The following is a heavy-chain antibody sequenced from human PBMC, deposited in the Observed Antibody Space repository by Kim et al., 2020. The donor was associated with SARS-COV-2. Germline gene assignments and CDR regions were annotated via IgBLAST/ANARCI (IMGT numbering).Heavy chain of an antibody. V-gene: IGHV4-4*07. CDR3: AKGGRRDWFDP. CDR2: T. J-gene: IGHJ5*02. Sequence: TNDNPSLKSRVTSSGDASQNQFSVKLSAVTAADSAVYDCAKGGRRDWFDPWGQGTLVTVSS.